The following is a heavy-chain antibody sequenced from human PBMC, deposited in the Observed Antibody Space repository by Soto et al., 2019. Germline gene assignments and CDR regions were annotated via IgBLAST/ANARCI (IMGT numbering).Heavy chain of an antibody. CDR2: ISYDGSNK. CDR3: ARPIARGYSYGRPFDY. D-gene: IGHD5-18*01. J-gene: IGHJ4*02. Sequence: GGSLRLSCAASGFTFSSYAMHWVRQAPGKGLEWVAVISYDGSNKYYADSVKGRFTISRDNSKNTLYLQMNSLRAEDTAVYYCARPIARGYSYGRPFDYWGQGTQVTVSS. V-gene: IGHV3-30-3*01. CDR1: GFTFSSYA.